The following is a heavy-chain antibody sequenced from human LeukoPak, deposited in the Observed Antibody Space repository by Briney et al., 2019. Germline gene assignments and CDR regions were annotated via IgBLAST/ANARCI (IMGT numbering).Heavy chain of an antibody. Sequence: ASVSVSCNASGYTFTGYYKHWVREAPGQGLGWVGWINRNSGGTNYAQKFQGRVTMTRDTSISTAYMELSRLRSDDTAVYYCAREDSGGSYCFFSWGQGTLVTVSS. CDR1: GYTFTGYY. CDR2: INRNSGGT. V-gene: IGHV1-2*02. J-gene: IGHJ5*02. CDR3: AREDSGGSYCFFS. D-gene: IGHD1-26*01.